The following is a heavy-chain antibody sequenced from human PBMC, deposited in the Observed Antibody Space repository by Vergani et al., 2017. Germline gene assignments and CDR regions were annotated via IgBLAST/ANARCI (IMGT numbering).Heavy chain of an antibody. Sequence: EVQLLESGGGLVQPGGSLRLSCAASGFTFSSYAMSWVRQAPGRGLEWVSAISGSGGSTYYADSVKGRCTISRDNSKNTLYLQMNSLRAEDTAVYYCAKVPGYCSGGSCLEDYWGQGTLVTVSS. V-gene: IGHV3-23*01. CDR2: ISGSGGST. CDR1: GFTFSSYA. D-gene: IGHD2-15*01. J-gene: IGHJ4*02. CDR3: AKVPGYCSGGSCLEDY.